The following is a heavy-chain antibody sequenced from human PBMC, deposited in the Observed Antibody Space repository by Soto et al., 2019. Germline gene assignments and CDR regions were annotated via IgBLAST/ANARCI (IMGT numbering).Heavy chain of an antibody. CDR1: GGSISSGDYY. V-gene: IGHV4-30-4*01. CDR3: ARAASWEPLRSTPGY. J-gene: IGHJ4*02. Sequence: QVQLQESGPGLVKPSQTLSLTCTVSGGSISSGDYYWSWIRQPPGKGLEWIGYIYYSGSTYYNPSLKSRVTISVDTSKNQFPLKLSSVTAADTAVYYCARAASWEPLRSTPGYWGQGTLVTVSS. CDR2: IYYSGST. D-gene: IGHD1-26*01.